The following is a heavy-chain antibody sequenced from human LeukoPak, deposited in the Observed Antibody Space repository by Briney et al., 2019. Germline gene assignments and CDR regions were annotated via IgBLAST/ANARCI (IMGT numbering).Heavy chain of an antibody. J-gene: IGHJ3*02. D-gene: IGHD2-15*01. V-gene: IGHV4-34*01. Sequence: SETLSLTCAVYGGSFSGYYWSWIRQPPGKGLEWIGEINHSGSTNYNPSLKSRVTISVDTSKNQFSLKLSSVTAADTAVYYCARWYCSGGSCRRNALDIWGQGTMVTVSS. CDR2: INHSGST. CDR1: GGSFSGYY. CDR3: ARWYCSGGSCRRNALDI.